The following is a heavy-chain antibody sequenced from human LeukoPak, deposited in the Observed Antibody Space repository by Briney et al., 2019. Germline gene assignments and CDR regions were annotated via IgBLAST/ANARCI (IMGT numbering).Heavy chain of an antibody. CDR1: GLTFSSSW. CDR2: INPAGSQK. J-gene: IGHJ5*02. CDR3: PRYGGGFSGGFDP. V-gene: IGHV3-7*01. Sequence: GGSLRLSCAASGLTFSSSWMNWVRQAPGKGLEWVANINPAGSQKNYVDSVKGRFTISRDNAMNSVFLQIDSLRAEGTGVYYCPRYGGGFSGGFDPWGQGTLVTVSS. D-gene: IGHD4/OR15-4a*01.